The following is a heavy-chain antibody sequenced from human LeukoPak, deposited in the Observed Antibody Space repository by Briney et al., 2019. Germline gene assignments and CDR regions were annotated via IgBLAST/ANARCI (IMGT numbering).Heavy chain of an antibody. D-gene: IGHD4-17*01. CDR3: ARDRNYGDYVYFDY. Sequence: SETLSLTCAVYGGSFSGYYWSWIRQPPGKGLEWIGEINHSGSTNYNPSLKSRVTISVDTSKNQFSLKLSSVTAADTAVYYCARDRNYGDYVYFDYWGQGTLVTVSS. J-gene: IGHJ4*02. CDR1: GGSFSGYY. V-gene: IGHV4-34*01. CDR2: INHSGST.